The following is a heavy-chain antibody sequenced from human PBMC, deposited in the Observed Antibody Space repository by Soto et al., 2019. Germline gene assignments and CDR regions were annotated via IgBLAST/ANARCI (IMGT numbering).Heavy chain of an antibody. J-gene: IGHJ6*03. Sequence: SETLSLTCAVYGGSFSGYYWSWIRQPPGKGLEWIGEINHSGSTNYNPSLKSRVTISVDTSKNQFSLKLSSVTAADTAVYYCARGHSDFWSGYLRLCYYYYYMDVWGKGTTVTVSS. D-gene: IGHD3-3*01. CDR3: ARGHSDFWSGYLRLCYYYYYMDV. CDR1: GGSFSGYY. CDR2: INHSGST. V-gene: IGHV4-34*01.